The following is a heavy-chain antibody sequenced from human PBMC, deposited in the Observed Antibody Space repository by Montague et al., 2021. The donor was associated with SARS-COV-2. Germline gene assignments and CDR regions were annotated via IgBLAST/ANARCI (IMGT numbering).Heavy chain of an antibody. CDR2: IYYSGTT. V-gene: IGHV4-61*08. J-gene: IGHJ6*02. CDR3: ARYRTADEYDDYETAGYSYYYGMDV. CDR1: GGSVNSCGYY. D-gene: IGHD4-17*01. Sequence: SETLSLTCTVSGGSVNSCGYYWSWIRQPPGKGLEWIGYIYYSGTTNYNPSLKSRVTISVDTYKNQFSLKLSSVTAADTAVYYCARYRTADEYDDYETAGYSYYYGMDVWGQGTTVTVSS.